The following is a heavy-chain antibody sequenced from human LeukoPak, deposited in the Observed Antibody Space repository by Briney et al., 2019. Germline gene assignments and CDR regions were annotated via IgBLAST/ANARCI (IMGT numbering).Heavy chain of an antibody. J-gene: IGHJ4*02. Sequence: NPSETLSLTCTVSGGSISGYYWSWIRQPPGKGLEWIGEINHSGSTNYNPSLKSRVTISVDTSKNQFSLKLSSVTAADTAVYYCAREGGSYPGSFGYWGQGTLVTVSS. CDR3: AREGGSYPGSFGY. V-gene: IGHV4-34*01. CDR1: GGSISGYY. D-gene: IGHD1-26*01. CDR2: INHSGST.